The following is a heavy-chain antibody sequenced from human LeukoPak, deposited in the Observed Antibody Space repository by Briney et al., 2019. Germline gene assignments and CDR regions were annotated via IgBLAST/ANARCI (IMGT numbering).Heavy chain of an antibody. J-gene: IGHJ4*02. CDR1: GFTFSSSW. CDR3: ARDAPPVV. D-gene: IGHD3-16*02. V-gene: IGHV3-74*01. Sequence: GGSLRLSCAASGFTFSSSWMHWVRQVPGKGLVCVSRIKSEGSSTSYADSVKGRFTISRDNAKNTLYLQMNSLRAEDTAVYYCARDAPPVVWGQGALVTVSS. CDR2: IKSEGSST.